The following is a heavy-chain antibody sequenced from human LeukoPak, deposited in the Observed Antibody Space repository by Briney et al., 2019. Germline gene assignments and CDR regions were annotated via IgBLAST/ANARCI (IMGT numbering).Heavy chain of an antibody. Sequence: ASVKVSCKTSGYIFAHNGISWVRQAPGQGPEWMGWISAYNGDTNYAQNFQGRVTMTRDTSTSTVYMELRSLRSDDTAVYYCAREAYYYDSSGYRRFDPWGQGTLVTVSS. CDR2: ISAYNGDT. D-gene: IGHD3-22*01. V-gene: IGHV1-18*01. J-gene: IGHJ5*02. CDR1: GYIFAHNG. CDR3: AREAYYYDSSGYRRFDP.